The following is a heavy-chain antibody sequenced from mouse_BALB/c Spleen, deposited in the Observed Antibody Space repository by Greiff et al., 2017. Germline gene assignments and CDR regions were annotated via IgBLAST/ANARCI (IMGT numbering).Heavy chain of an antibody. V-gene: IGHV1-82*01. CDR1: GYAFSSSW. CDR3: ARSGTTATWFAY. Sequence: VQLQQSGPELVKPGASVKISCKASGYAFSSSWMNWVKQRPGQGLEWIGRIYPGDGDTNYNGKFKGKATLTADKSSSTAYMQLSSLTSVDSAVYFCARSGTTATWFAYWGQGTLVTVSA. J-gene: IGHJ3*01. CDR2: IYPGDGDT. D-gene: IGHD1-2*01.